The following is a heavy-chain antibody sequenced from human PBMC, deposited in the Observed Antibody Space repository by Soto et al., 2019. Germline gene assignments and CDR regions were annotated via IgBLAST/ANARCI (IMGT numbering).Heavy chain of an antibody. CDR3: ARVDTMVRGAIDY. V-gene: IGHV4-59*01. D-gene: IGHD3-10*01. J-gene: IGHJ4*02. Sequence: SETLSLTCTVSGGSISSYYWSWIRQPPGKGLEWIGYIYYSGSTNYNPSLKSRVTISVDTSKNQFSLKLSSVTAADSAVYYCARVDTMVRGAIDYWGQGTLVTVSS. CDR2: IYYSGST. CDR1: GGSISSYY.